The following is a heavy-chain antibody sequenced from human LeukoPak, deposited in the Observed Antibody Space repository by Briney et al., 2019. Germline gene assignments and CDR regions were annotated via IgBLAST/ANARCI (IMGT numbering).Heavy chain of an antibody. J-gene: IGHJ3*02. V-gene: IGHV1-2*06. D-gene: IGHD3-22*01. Sequence: ASVKVSCKASGYTFTGYYMHWVRQAPGQGLEWMGRINPNSGGTNYAQKFQGRVTMTRDTSISTAYMELSRLRSDDTAVYYCARDRVYEYYYDSSGYSVYAFDIWGQGTMVTVSS. CDR1: GYTFTGYY. CDR2: INPNSGGT. CDR3: ARDRVYEYYYDSSGYSVYAFDI.